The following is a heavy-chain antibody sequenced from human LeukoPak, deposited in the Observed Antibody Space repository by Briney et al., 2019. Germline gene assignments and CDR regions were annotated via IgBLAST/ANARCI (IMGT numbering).Heavy chain of an antibody. CDR1: GFTVSSNY. J-gene: IGHJ5*02. D-gene: IGHD2-8*02. V-gene: IGHV3-66*01. Sequence: PGGSLRLSCAASGFTVSSNYMSWVRQAPGKGLEWVSVIYSGGSTYYADSVKGRFTISRDNAKNTLYLQMNSLRAEDTAVYHCARAPLVLQYRWWFDPWGQGTLVTVSS. CDR2: IYSGGST. CDR3: ARAPLVLQYRWWFDP.